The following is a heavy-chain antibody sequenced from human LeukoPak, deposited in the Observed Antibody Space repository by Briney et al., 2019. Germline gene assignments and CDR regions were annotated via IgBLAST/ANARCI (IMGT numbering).Heavy chain of an antibody. Sequence: SETLSLTCAVYGGSFSGYYWSWIRPPPGKGLEWIGEINHSGSTNYNPSLKSRVTISVDTFKNQFSLKLSSVTAADTAVYYCARRVLDYVWGSYRSNYFDYWGQGTLVTVSS. J-gene: IGHJ4*02. V-gene: IGHV4-34*01. D-gene: IGHD3-16*02. CDR1: GGSFSGYY. CDR2: INHSGST. CDR3: ARRVLDYVWGSYRSNYFDY.